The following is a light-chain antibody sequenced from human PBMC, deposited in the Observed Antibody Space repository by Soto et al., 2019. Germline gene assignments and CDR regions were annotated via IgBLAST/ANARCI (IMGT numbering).Light chain of an antibody. CDR2: AAA. J-gene: IGKJ2*01. CDR3: QQYGDSTPT. CDR1: QSVSSAF. Sequence: IVLTQSPGTLSLSPGERATLSCRASQSVSSAFFAWYQQKPGQPLRLLIYAAASRATGIPDRFSGSGSATDFTLTISRLEPEDFAVYYRQQYGDSTPTFGRGTK. V-gene: IGKV3-20*01.